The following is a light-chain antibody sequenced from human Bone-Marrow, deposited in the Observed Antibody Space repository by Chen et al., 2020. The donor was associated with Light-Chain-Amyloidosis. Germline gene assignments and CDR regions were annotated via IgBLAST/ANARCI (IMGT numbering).Light chain of an antibody. Sequence: QSALTQPASVSGSPGQSITISCTGTSSDVAGDNHVSWYQQHPDKAPKLMIYEVTNRPSWVPDRFSGSKSDNTVSLTISGLQTEDEADYFCSSYTITNTLVFGSGTRVTVL. CDR3: SSYTITNTLV. CDR2: EVT. V-gene: IGLV2-14*01. CDR1: SSDVAGDNH. J-gene: IGLJ1*01.